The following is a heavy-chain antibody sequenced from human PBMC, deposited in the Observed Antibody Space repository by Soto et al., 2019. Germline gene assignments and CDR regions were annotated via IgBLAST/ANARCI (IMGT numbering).Heavy chain of an antibody. J-gene: IGHJ4*02. CDR2: IYYSGST. V-gene: IGHV4-39*01. CDR3: ARHERLVLFDY. Sequence: SETLSLTCTVSGGSISSSSYYWGWIRQPPGRGLEWIGSIYYSGSTYYNPSLKSRVTISVDTSKNQFSLKLSSVTAADTAVYYCARHERLVLFDYWGQGTLVTVSS. D-gene: IGHD6-19*01. CDR1: GGSISSSSYY.